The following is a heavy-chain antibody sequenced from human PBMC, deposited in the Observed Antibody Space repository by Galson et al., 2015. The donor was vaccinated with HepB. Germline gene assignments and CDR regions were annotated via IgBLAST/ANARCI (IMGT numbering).Heavy chain of an antibody. D-gene: IGHD6-13*01. J-gene: IGHJ6*02. CDR1: GFNYSSYA. Sequence: SLRLSCAESGFNYSSYAMHWVRQAPGKGLEWVEVISYDGSNKYYADSVTGRFTISRDNSKNTLYLQMNSLRAEDTAVYYCARDYASSWYFNHYYGRDVWGQGTTVTVSS. V-gene: IGHV3-30*04. CDR3: ARDYASSWYFNHYYGRDV. CDR2: ISYDGSNK.